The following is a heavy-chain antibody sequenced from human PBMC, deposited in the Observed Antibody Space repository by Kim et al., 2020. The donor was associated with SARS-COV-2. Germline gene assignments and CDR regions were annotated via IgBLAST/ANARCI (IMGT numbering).Heavy chain of an antibody. CDR2: ISGSGGST. CDR3: AKARIRPTRGDSFDH. J-gene: IGHJ4*02. Sequence: GGSLRLSCTASGFTFKSYAMTWVRQAPGKGLEWVSGISGSGGSTDHADSVKGRFIISRDNSKNTVYLHMNSLRAEDTAVYYCAKARIRPTRGDSFDHWGQGTLVTVSS. CDR1: GFTFKSYA. V-gene: IGHV3-23*01. D-gene: IGHD2-8*02.